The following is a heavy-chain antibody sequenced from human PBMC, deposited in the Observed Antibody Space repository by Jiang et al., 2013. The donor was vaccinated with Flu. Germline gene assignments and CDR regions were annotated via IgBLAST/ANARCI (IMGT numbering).Heavy chain of an antibody. CDR1: GFTFSSYA. CDR2: ISYDGSNK. V-gene: IGHV3-30*04. CDR3: ARVDSTMVPYYYYYGMDV. D-gene: IGHD3-10*01. J-gene: IGHJ6*02. Sequence: GRSLRLSCAASGFTFSSYAMHWVRQAPGKGLEWVAVISYDGSNKYYADSVKGRFTISRDNSKNTLYLQMNSLRAEDTAVYYCARVDSTMVPYYYYYGMDVWGQGTTVTVSS.